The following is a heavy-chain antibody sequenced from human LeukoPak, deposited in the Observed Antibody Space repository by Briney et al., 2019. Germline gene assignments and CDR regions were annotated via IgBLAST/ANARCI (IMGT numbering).Heavy chain of an antibody. CDR3: ARDGRFAAYEPDY. Sequence: ASVKVSCKASGLTFSNYGITWVRQAPGQGLEWVGWISAYDGNTNYAQKFQGRVTMTTDTSTSTTHMELRSLRYDDTAVYYCARDGRFAAYEPDYWGQGTLVTVSS. CDR1: GLTFSNYG. J-gene: IGHJ4*02. D-gene: IGHD1-26*01. CDR2: ISAYDGNT. V-gene: IGHV1-18*01.